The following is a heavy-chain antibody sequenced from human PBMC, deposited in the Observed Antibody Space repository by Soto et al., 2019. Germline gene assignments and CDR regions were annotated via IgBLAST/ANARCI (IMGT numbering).Heavy chain of an antibody. CDR2: INAGNGNT. CDR3: ATLRGSYLAAEYFQH. Sequence: ASVKVSCKASGYTFTSYAMHWVRQAPGQRLEWMGWINAGNGNTKYSQKFQGRVTITRDTSADTAYMELSSLRSEDTAVYYCATLRGSYLAAEYFQHWGQGTLVTVSS. D-gene: IGHD1-26*01. CDR1: GYTFTSYA. J-gene: IGHJ1*01. V-gene: IGHV1-3*01.